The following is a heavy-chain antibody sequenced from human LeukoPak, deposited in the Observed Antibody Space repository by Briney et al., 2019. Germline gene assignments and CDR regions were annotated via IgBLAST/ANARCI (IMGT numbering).Heavy chain of an antibody. D-gene: IGHD4-11*01. J-gene: IGHJ4*02. CDR3: ARRVRSADYRLDY. CDR1: GGSFTIYS. Sequence: SETLSLTCAVYGGSFTIYSWTWIRQPPGKSLEWVGEISPSGNTQYNPSLKSRVTISLDASKSQFYLKLNSVTAADTAVYYCARRVRSADYRLDYWGQGALVTVSS. CDR2: ISPSGNT. V-gene: IGHV4-34*01.